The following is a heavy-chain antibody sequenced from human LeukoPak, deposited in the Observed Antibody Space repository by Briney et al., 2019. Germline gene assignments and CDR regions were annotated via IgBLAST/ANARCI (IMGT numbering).Heavy chain of an antibody. D-gene: IGHD3-3*01. CDR2: ISGSGGST. J-gene: IGHJ4*02. V-gene: IGHV3-23*01. Sequence: GGSLRLSCAASGFTFSSYAMSWVRQAPGKGLEWVSAISGSGGSTYYADSVKGRFTISRDNSKNTLYLQMNSLRAEDTAVYYCAKVGQRFLEWLTDYWGQGTLVTVSS. CDR1: GFTFSSYA. CDR3: AKVGQRFLEWLTDY.